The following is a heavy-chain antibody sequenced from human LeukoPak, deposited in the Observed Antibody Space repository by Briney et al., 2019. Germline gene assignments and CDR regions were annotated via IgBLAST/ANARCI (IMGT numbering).Heavy chain of an antibody. J-gene: IGHJ4*02. D-gene: IGHD2-15*01. CDR2: IYHSGST. V-gene: IGHV4-38-2*01. CDR3: ARSLYCSGGSCYFDY. Sequence: SETLSLTCAVSGYSISSGYHWGWIRQPPGKGLEWIGSIYHSGSTYYNPSLKSRVTISVDTSKNQFSLKLSSVTAADTAVYYCARSLYCSGGSCYFDYWGQGTLVTVSS. CDR1: GYSISSGYH.